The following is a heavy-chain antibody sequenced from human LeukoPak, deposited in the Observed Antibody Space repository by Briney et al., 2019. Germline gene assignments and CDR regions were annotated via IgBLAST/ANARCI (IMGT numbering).Heavy chain of an antibody. J-gene: IGHJ5*02. V-gene: IGHV3-23*01. Sequence: GGPLRLSCAASGFTFSSYAMSWVRQAPGKGLEWVSAISGSGGSTYYADSVKGRFTISRDNSKNTLYLQMNSLRAEDTAVYYCAKDRIAAAAEYNWFDPWGQGTLVTVSS. D-gene: IGHD6-13*01. CDR3: AKDRIAAAAEYNWFDP. CDR1: GFTFSSYA. CDR2: ISGSGGST.